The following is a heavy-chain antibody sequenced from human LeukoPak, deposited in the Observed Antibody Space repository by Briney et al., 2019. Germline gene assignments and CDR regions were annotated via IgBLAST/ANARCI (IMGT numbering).Heavy chain of an antibody. CDR3: ARHSGSYVYYYYGMDV. CDR2: IYYSGST. Sequence: PSETLSLTCTVSGGSISSYYWSWIRQPPGKGLEWIGHIYYSGSTNYNPSLKSRVTVSVDTSKNQFPLKLSSVTAADTAVYYCARHSGSYVYYYYGMDVWGQGTTVTVSS. J-gene: IGHJ6*02. D-gene: IGHD1-26*01. V-gene: IGHV4-59*08. CDR1: GGSISSYY.